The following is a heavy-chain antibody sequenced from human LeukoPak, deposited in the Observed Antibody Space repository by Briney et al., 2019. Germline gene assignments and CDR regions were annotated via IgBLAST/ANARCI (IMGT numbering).Heavy chain of an antibody. CDR1: GGSISAYY. V-gene: IGHV4-59*01. J-gene: IGHJ4*02. CDR2: IHYSGTT. D-gene: IGHD6-6*01. CDR3: ARFGTSSSRFFDQ. Sequence: SETLSLTCTVSGGSISAYYWSWIRQPPGKGLEWIGYIHYSGTTNHYPSLKSRVTIALDTSKNQFSLKLNSVTAADTAVYYCARFGTSSSRFFDQWGQGTLVTVSS.